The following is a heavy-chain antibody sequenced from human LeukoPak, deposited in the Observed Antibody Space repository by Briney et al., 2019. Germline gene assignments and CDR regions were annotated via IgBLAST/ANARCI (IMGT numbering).Heavy chain of an antibody. CDR1: GYSISSGYY. D-gene: IGHD4/OR15-4a*01. CDR2: IYHSGST. Sequence: SETLSLTCAVSGYSISSGYYWGWIRQPPGKGLEWIGSIYHSGSTYYNPSLKSRVTISVDTSKNQFSLKLSSVTAADTAVYYCARASYGGNYNFDYWGQGTLVTVSS. J-gene: IGHJ4*02. CDR3: ARASYGGNYNFDY. V-gene: IGHV4-38-2*01.